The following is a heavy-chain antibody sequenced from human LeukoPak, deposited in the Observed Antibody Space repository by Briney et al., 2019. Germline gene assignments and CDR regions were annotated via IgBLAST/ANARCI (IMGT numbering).Heavy chain of an antibody. CDR3: ARDNEGSYFDY. Sequence: SETLSLTCAVYGGSFSGYYWTWIRQPPGKGLEWIGYIYYSGSTSYNPSLKSRVTISLDTSKNQFSLNLSSVIAADTAVYYCARDNEGSYFDYWGQGTLVTVSS. CDR1: GGSFSGYY. D-gene: IGHD3-10*01. J-gene: IGHJ4*02. V-gene: IGHV4-59*01. CDR2: IYYSGST.